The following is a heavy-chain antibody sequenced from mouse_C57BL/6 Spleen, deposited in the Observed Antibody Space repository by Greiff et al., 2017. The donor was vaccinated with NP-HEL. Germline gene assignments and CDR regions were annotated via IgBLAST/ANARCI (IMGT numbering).Heavy chain of an antibody. D-gene: IGHD1-1*01. V-gene: IGHV14-2*01. CDR2: IDPEDGET. CDR3: ASFLLN. J-gene: IGHJ3*01. CDR1: GFNITDYY. Sequence: EVMLVESGAELVKPGASVKLSCTASGFNITDYYMHWVKQRTEQGLEWIGRIDPEDGETKYAPKFQSKATITADTSSNTAYLQLSSLTSEDTAVYYCASFLLNWGQGTLLTVSA.